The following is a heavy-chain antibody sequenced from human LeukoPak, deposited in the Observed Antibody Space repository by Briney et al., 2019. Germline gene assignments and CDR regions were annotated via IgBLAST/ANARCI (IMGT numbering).Heavy chain of an antibody. CDR2: ISSSSSYI. CDR3: ERELLSGGYKRPFDY. D-gene: IGHD6-19*01. J-gene: IGHJ4*02. CDR1: GFTFSSYS. Sequence: GGSLRLSCAASGFTFSSYSMNWVRQAPGKGLEWVSSISSSSSYIYYADSVKGRFTISRDNAKNSLYLQMNSLRAEDTAVYYCERELLSGGYKRPFDYWGEGTLVTVSS. V-gene: IGHV3-21*01.